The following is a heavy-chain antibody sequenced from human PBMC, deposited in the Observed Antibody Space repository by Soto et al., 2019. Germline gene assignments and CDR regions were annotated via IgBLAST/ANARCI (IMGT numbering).Heavy chain of an antibody. D-gene: IGHD6-6*01. V-gene: IGHV1-69*13. Sequence: GASVKGSCKXAGGTFSSYAISCLRQAPGQGLEWMGGIIPIFGTANYAQKFQGRVTITADESTSTAYMELSSLRSEDTAVYYCALLSSSHTTPFDPWGQGTLVTAPQ. CDR2: IIPIFGTA. CDR1: GGTFSSYA. J-gene: IGHJ5*02. CDR3: ALLSSSHTTPFDP.